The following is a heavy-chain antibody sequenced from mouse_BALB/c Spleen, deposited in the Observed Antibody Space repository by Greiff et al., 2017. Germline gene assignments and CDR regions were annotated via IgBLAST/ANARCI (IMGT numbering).Heavy chain of an antibody. J-gene: IGHJ4*01. D-gene: IGHD2-1*01. CDR1: GYTFTSYW. CDR3: ARSGGNSMDY. Sequence: QLQLQQPGAELVKPGAPVKLSCKASGYTFTSYWMNWVKQRPGRGLEWIGRIDPSDSETHYNQKFKDKATLTVDKSSSTAYIQLSSLTSEDSAVYYCARSGGNSMDYWGQGTSVTVSS. CDR2: IDPSDSET. V-gene: IGHV1-69*02.